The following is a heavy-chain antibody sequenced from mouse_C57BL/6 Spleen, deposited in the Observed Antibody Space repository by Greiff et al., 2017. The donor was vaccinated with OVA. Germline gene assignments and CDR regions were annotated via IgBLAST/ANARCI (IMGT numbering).Heavy chain of an antibody. CDR2: IHPNSGST. CDR3: ARTYDYDVAGFDY. V-gene: IGHV1-64*01. Sequence: QVQLQQPGAELVKPGASVKLSCKASGYTFTSYWMHWVKQRPGQGLEWIGMIHPNSGSTNYNEKFKSKATLTVDKSSSTAYMQLSSLTSEDSAVYYCARTYDYDVAGFDYWGQGTTLTVSS. CDR1: GYTFTSYW. J-gene: IGHJ2*01. D-gene: IGHD2-4*01.